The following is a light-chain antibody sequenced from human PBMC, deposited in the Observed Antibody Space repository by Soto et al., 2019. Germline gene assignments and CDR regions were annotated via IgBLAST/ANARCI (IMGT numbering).Light chain of an antibody. CDR3: SSYKITSTLV. J-gene: IGLJ3*02. CDR1: SSDVGGYNY. V-gene: IGLV2-14*01. CDR2: DVS. Sequence: QSALTQPASVSGSPGQSITISCTGTSSDVGGYNYVSWYQQHPGKAPKVMIYDVSNRPSGVSNRFSGSKSGNTASLTISGLQADYEADYYCSSYKITSTLVLGGGTLVTVL.